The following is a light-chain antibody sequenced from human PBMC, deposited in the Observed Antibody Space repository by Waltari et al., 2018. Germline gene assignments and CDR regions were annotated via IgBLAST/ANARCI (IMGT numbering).Light chain of an antibody. CDR3: QHYLRLPAT. CDR1: QSVTST. J-gene: IGKJ1*01. V-gene: IGKV3-20*01. Sequence: EIVLTQAPGTLSLSPGERATLSGRTSQSVTSTLAWYQQKPGQAPSILIYGASNRATGVPDVFSGSGSGTDFSLTISRLEPEEFAVYYCQHYLRLPATFGQGTKVEIK. CDR2: GAS.